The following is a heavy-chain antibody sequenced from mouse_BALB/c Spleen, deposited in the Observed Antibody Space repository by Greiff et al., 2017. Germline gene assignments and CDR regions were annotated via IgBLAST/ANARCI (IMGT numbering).Heavy chain of an antibody. Sequence: EVMLVESGGGLVKPGGSLKLSCAASGFTFSDYYMYWVRQTPEKRLEWVATISDGGSYTYYPDSVKGRFTISRDNAKNNLYLQMSSLKSEDTAMYYCARAFITTVVATGAMDYWGQGTSVTVSS. CDR3: ARAFITTVVATGAMDY. V-gene: IGHV5-4*02. CDR2: ISDGGSYT. CDR1: GFTFSDYY. J-gene: IGHJ4*01. D-gene: IGHD1-1*01.